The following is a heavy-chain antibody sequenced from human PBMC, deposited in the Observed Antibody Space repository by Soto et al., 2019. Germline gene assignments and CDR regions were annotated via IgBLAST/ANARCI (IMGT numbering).Heavy chain of an antibody. J-gene: IGHJ5*02. V-gene: IGHV1-69*13. CDR1: GGTFSSYA. Sequence: GASVKVSCKASGGTFSSYAISWVRQAPGQGLEWMGGIIPIFGTANYAQKFQGRVTITADESTSTAYMELSSPRSEDTAVYYCARRDGYSLNWFDPWGQGTLVTVSS. D-gene: IGHD5-18*01. CDR3: ARRDGYSLNWFDP. CDR2: IIPIFGTA.